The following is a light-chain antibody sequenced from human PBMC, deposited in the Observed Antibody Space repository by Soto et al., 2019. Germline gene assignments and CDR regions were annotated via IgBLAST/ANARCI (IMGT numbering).Light chain of an antibody. CDR2: GAS. Sequence: EIMMTQSPGTLSLSPGETVTLSCRASQSIDSNYLSWYQQKAGQAPRLLISGASTRATGIPARFSGSGSGTDFTLTISSLQAEDFAVYYCQQDYNLPFTFGQGTRLEI. J-gene: IGKJ5*01. V-gene: IGKV3D-7*01. CDR1: QSIDSNY. CDR3: QQDYNLPFT.